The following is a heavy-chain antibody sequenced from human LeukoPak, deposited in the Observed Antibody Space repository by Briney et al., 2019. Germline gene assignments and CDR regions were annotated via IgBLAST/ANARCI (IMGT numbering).Heavy chain of an antibody. D-gene: IGHD2-2*01. CDR3: ARARCSSSTCLYNWFDL. CDR2: IKQDGSEE. V-gene: IGHV3-7*04. CDR1: GFTFSSYK. Sequence: GGSLRLSCAASGFTFSSYKMTWVRQAPGTGLEWVANIKQDGSEEYYVDSVKGRFTISRDNGKNSVYLQMNSLRAEDTAVYYCARARCSSSTCLYNWFDLWGQGTLVTVSS. J-gene: IGHJ5*01.